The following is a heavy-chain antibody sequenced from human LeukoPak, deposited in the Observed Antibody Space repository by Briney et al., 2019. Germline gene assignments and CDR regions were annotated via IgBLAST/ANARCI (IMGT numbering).Heavy chain of an antibody. D-gene: IGHD2-8*01. Sequence: SSVKVSCKASGYTFTGYYMHWVRQAPGQGLEWMGWINPNSGGTNYAQKFQGRVTMTRDTSISTAYMELSRLRSDDTAVYYCARVYCTNGVCYDAFDIWGQGTMVTVSS. CDR1: GYTFTGYY. V-gene: IGHV1-2*02. CDR2: INPNSGGT. CDR3: ARVYCTNGVCYDAFDI. J-gene: IGHJ3*02.